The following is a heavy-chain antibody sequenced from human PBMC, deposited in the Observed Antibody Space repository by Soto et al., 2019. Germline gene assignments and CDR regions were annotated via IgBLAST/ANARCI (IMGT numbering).Heavy chain of an antibody. CDR1: GGSISSGDYY. CDR3: ARHGFYSSRFE. V-gene: IGHV4-30-4*01. CDR2: IYYSGST. D-gene: IGHD6-13*01. Sequence: TSETLSLTCTVSGGSISSGDYYWSWIRQPPGKGLEWIGYIYYSGSTNYNPSLKSRVTISVDTSKNQFSLKLSSVTAADTAVYYCARHGFYSSRFEWGQGTLVTVSS. J-gene: IGHJ4*02.